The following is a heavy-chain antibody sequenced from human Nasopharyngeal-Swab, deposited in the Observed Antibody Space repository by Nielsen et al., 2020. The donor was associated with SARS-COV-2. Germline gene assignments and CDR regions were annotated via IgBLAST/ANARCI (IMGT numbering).Heavy chain of an antibody. CDR1: GGSISSGDYY. CDR2: IYYSGST. CDR3: ASAWWEGNYYFDY. D-gene: IGHD1-26*01. J-gene: IGHJ4*02. V-gene: IGHV4-31*03. Sequence: SETLSPTCTVSGGSISSGDYYWSWIRKHPGKGLEWIGYIYYSGSTYYNPSLKSRVTISVDTSKNQFSLKLSSVTAADTAVYYCASAWWEGNYYFDYWGQGTLVTVSS.